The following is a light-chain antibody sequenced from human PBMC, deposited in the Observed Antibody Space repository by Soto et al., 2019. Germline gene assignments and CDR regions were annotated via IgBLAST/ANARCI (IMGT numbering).Light chain of an antibody. CDR2: EVS. V-gene: IGLV2-14*01. Sequence: QSALTQPASVSGSPGQSITISCTGTSSDVGGYNYVSWYQQHPGKAPKLMIYEVSNRPSGVSNRFSGSKSGNTASLTISGLQAEDGADYYCSSYTSSSPPYVFGTVTKLTVL. J-gene: IGLJ1*01. CDR1: SSDVGGYNY. CDR3: SSYTSSSPPYV.